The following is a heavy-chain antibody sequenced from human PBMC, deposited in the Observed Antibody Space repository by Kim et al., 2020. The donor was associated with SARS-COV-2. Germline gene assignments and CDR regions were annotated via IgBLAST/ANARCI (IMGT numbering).Heavy chain of an antibody. Sequence: WGSLRLSCAASGFTFSGSAMHWVRQASGKGLEWVGRIRSKANSYATAYAASVKGRFTISRDDSKNTAYLQMNSLKTEDTAVYYCTRLLGYCSGGSCSRDYWGQGTLVTVSS. J-gene: IGHJ4*02. CDR3: TRLLGYCSGGSCSRDY. CDR2: IRSKANSYAT. V-gene: IGHV3-73*01. CDR1: GFTFSGSA. D-gene: IGHD2-15*01.